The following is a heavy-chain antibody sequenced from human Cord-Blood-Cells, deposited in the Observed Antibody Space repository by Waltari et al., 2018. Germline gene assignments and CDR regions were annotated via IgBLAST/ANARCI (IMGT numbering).Heavy chain of an antibody. Sequence: QVTLRESGPALVKPTQTLTLTCTFSGFPLSTCGMCVTWIRQPPGEALEWLALIDWDDDKYYSTSLKTRLTISKDTSKNQVVLTMTNMDPVDTATYYCARNYGGNSYFDYWGQGTLVTVSS. J-gene: IGHJ4*02. V-gene: IGHV2-70*01. CDR2: IDWDDDK. D-gene: IGHD4-17*01. CDR1: GFPLSTCGMC. CDR3: ARNYGGNSYFDY.